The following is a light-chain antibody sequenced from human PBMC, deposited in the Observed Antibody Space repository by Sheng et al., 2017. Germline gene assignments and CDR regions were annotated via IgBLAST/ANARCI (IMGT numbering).Light chain of an antibody. V-gene: IGKV3-20*01. CDR2: GAS. Sequence: EIVLTQSPGTLSLSPGERATLSCRASQSVSNNYLAWYQQKPGQAPRFLIYGASSRATGIPDRFSGSGSGTDFTLTIRRLEPEDFAVYYCHQYGSSPTFGQGTKGG. CDR1: QSVSNNY. CDR3: HQYGSSPT. J-gene: IGKJ1*01.